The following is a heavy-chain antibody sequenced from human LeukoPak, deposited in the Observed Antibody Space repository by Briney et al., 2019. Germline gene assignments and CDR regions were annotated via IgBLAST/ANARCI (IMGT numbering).Heavy chain of an antibody. V-gene: IGHV3-20*04. D-gene: IGHD3-9*01. CDR1: GFTFDDYG. Sequence: GGSLRLSCAASGFTFDDYGMSWVRHAPGKGLEWVSGINWNGGSTGYADSVKGRFTISRDNAKNSLYLQMSSLRAEDTALYYCARGHDILTGDYYMDVWGKGTTVTVSS. J-gene: IGHJ6*03. CDR3: ARGHDILTGDYYMDV. CDR2: INWNGGST.